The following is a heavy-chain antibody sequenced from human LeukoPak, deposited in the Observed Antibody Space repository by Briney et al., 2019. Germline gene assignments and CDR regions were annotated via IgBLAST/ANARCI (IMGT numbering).Heavy chain of an antibody. J-gene: IGHJ4*02. V-gene: IGHV3-30*18. Sequence: PGGSLRLACAASGFSFSNYGIHWVRQAPGKGLEWVAVISYDGNNKYYADSVKGRFTISRDNSQNTLYLQMSSLRAEDTAVYYCAKEDAPLGGRPDFWGQGTLVTVSS. CDR2: ISYDGNNK. CDR1: GFSFSNYG. CDR3: AKEDAPLGGRPDF. D-gene: IGHD3-16*01.